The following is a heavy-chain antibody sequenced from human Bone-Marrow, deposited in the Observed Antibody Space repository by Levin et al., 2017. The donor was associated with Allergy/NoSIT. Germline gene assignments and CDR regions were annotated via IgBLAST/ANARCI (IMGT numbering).Heavy chain of an antibody. D-gene: IGHD4-17*01. CDR3: ARVSYGDYIYYDGMDV. V-gene: IGHV3-48*04. Sequence: QTGGSLRLSCAASGFTFSSYSMNWVRQAPGKGLEWVSYISSSSSTIYYADSLKGRFTISRDNAKNSLYLQMNSLRAEDTAVYYCARVSYGDYIYYDGMDVWGQGTTVTVSS. J-gene: IGHJ6*02. CDR2: ISSSSSTI. CDR1: GFTFSSYS.